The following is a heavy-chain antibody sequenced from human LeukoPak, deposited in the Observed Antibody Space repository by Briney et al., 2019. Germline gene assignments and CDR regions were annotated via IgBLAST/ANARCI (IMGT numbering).Heavy chain of an antibody. Sequence: ASVKVSCKASGGTFSSYAISWVRQAPGQGLEWMGGIIPIFGTANYAQKFQGRVTITADESTSTAYMELSSLRSEDTAVYYCARVHSLRLGELSTYNWFDPWGQGTLVTVSS. J-gene: IGHJ5*02. CDR3: ARVHSLRLGELSTYNWFDP. V-gene: IGHV1-69*13. D-gene: IGHD3-16*02. CDR1: GGTFSSYA. CDR2: IIPIFGTA.